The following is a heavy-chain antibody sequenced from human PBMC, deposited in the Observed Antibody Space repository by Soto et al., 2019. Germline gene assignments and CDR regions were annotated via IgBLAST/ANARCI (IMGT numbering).Heavy chain of an antibody. CDR3: ARVIEDWGGYSHPFDY. V-gene: IGHV1-18*01. CDR1: GYTFTSYG. Sequence: QVQLVQSGAEVKKPGASVKVSCKASGYTFTSYGISWVRQAPGQGLEWMGWISAYNGNTNYAQKIQGRVTMTTDTSTIIDYMEQRSLRSDDTAVYYCARVIEDWGGYSHPFDYWGQGTLVTVSS. J-gene: IGHJ4*02. CDR2: ISAYNGNT. D-gene: IGHD5-12*01.